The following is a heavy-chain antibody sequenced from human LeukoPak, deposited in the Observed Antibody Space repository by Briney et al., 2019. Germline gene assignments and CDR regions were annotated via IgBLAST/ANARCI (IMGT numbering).Heavy chain of an antibody. Sequence: GRSLRLSCAASGFTFSSYGMHWVRQAPGKGLEWVAVIWYDGSNKYYADSVKGRFTISRDNSKNTLYLQMNSLRAEDTAVYYCAKVGSNSSYGMDVWGQGTTVTVSS. CDR2: IWYDGSNK. CDR3: AKVGSNSSYGMDV. V-gene: IGHV3-33*06. CDR1: GFTFSSYG. D-gene: IGHD3-10*01. J-gene: IGHJ6*02.